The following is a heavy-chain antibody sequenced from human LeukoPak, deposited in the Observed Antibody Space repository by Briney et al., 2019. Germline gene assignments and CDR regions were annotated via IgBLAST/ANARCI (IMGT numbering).Heavy chain of an antibody. J-gene: IGHJ4*02. CDR2: IYYTGST. V-gene: IGHV4-59*08. CDR1: GGSISNYY. CDR3: ARHPIYGDYAIDY. Sequence: SETLSLNCTVSGGSISNYYWSWIRQPPGKGLEWIGNIYYTGSTNYNPSLRSRVTISIDTSKNQFSLKLSSVTAADTAVYYCARHPIYGDYAIDYWGQGTLVTVSS. D-gene: IGHD4-17*01.